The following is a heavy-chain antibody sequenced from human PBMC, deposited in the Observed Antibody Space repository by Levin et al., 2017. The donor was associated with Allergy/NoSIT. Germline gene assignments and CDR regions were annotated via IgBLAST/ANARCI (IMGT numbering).Heavy chain of an antibody. D-gene: IGHD2-21*02. V-gene: IGHV3-23*01. CDR2: ISGSGGST. Sequence: GGSLRLSCAASGFTFSSYAMSWVRQAPGKGLEWVSAISGSGGSTYYADSVKGRFTISRDNSKNTLYLQMNSLRAEDTAVYYCAKDLAYCGGDCYSNDAFDSWGQGTMVTVSS. CDR1: GFTFSSYA. CDR3: AKDLAYCGGDCYSNDAFDS. J-gene: IGHJ3*02.